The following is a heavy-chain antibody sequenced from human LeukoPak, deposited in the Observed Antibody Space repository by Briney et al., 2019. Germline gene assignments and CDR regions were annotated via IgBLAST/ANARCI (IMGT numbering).Heavy chain of an antibody. Sequence: GGSLRLSCAASGFTFSSYAMSWVRQAPGKGLEWVSAISGSGGSTYYADSVKGRFTISRDNSKNTLYLQMNSLRAEDTAVYYCAKGCRAARRGMGSYFDYWGQGTLVTVSS. CDR1: GFTFSSYA. CDR3: AKGCRAARRGMGSYFDY. V-gene: IGHV3-23*01. D-gene: IGHD6-6*01. CDR2: ISGSGGST. J-gene: IGHJ4*02.